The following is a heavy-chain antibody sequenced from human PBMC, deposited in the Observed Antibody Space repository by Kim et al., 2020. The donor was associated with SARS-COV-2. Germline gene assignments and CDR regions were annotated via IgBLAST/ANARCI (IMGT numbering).Heavy chain of an antibody. CDR1: GFTFNKYT. CDR3: TKRTD. Sequence: GGSLRLSCAASGFTFNKYTMNWVRQAPGKGPEWVSSIDGGSVTTLYADSVKGRFTISRDNSKNTLYLQMNSLRDEDTAIYYCTKRTDWGQGILVTVSS. V-gene: IGHV3-23*01. CDR2: IDGGSVTT. J-gene: IGHJ4*02.